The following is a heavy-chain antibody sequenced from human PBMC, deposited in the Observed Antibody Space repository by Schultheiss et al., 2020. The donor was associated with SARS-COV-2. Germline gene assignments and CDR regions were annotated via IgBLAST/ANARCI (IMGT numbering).Heavy chain of an antibody. CDR3: AKEDSRSWRNFDY. CDR2: ISGSGGST. J-gene: IGHJ4*02. CDR1: GFTFDDYA. D-gene: IGHD6-13*01. Sequence: GESLKISCAASGFTFDDYAMHWVRQAPGKGLEWVSAISGSGGSTYYADSVKGRFTISRDNSKNTLYLQMNSLRAEDTAVYYCAKEDSRSWRNFDYWGQGTLVTVSS. V-gene: IGHV3-23*01.